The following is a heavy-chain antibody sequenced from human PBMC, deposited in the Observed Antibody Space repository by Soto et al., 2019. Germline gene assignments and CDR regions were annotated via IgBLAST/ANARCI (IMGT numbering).Heavy chain of an antibody. CDR3: ARDPYDRWLGGFDP. CDR2: VYYNENT. CDR1: GGSISSFTYY. V-gene: IGHV4-39*07. Sequence: SETLSLTCSVSGGSISSFTYYWGWIRQPPGTGLEWIGTVYYNENTYYNPSLKSRVTITVDTSKNQFSLKLSSVTAADTAVYYCARDPYDRWLGGFDPWGQGTLVTVSS. J-gene: IGHJ5*02. D-gene: IGHD3-22*01.